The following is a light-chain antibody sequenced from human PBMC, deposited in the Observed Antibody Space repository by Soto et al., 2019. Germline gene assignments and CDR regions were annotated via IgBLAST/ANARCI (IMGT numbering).Light chain of an antibody. CDR3: SSYTTSNTRQIV. J-gene: IGLJ1*01. CDR2: DVS. V-gene: IGLV2-14*03. CDR1: NSGVGGYNY. Sequence: SSLAQPSPLAGAPGQSITLSFPCTNSGVGGYNYVSWYQHHPGKAPKLMIYDVSNRPSGVSNRFSGSKSGNTASLTISGLQPEDEADYYCSSYTTSNTRQIVFGTGTKVTVL.